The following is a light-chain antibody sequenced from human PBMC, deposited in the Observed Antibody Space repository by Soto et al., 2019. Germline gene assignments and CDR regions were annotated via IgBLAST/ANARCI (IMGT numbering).Light chain of an antibody. J-gene: IGKJ2*01. V-gene: IGKV1-39*01. CDR1: QTISTF. Sequence: DLQMTQSPSSLSASVGDRVTITCRASQTISTFLNWYQQRPGRAPKALIYAASSLHSGVPSRFSGSAYATNSTRSLASLPPEAFATDFCQQSNATARTFGRWTKLEIE. CDR2: AAS. CDR3: QQSNATART.